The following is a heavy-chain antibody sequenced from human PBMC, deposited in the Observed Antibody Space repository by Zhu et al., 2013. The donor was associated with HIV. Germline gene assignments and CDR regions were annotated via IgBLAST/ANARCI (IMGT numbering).Heavy chain of an antibody. J-gene: IGHJ5*02. CDR2: INPKSGDT. CDR3: ARGPRGTIPGWFDP. D-gene: IGHD3-3*01. CDR1: GYSFTAYY. Sequence: QVQLVQSGAVMKKPGASVKVSCETSGYSFTAYYIHWVRQAPGQGLEWMGWINPKSGDTSFSQRFQGRFIMTRDSSITTAYMELSRLRPGDTAVYYCARGPRGTIPGWFDPWGQGTLVT. V-gene: IGHV1-2*02.